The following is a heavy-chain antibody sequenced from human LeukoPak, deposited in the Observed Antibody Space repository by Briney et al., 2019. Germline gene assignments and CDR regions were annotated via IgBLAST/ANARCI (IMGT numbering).Heavy chain of an antibody. CDR1: GFTLSSYW. CDR3: AREGYSGYLLDY. D-gene: IGHD5-12*01. J-gene: IGHJ4*02. Sequence: GGSLRLSCAASGFTLSSYWMHCVPHAPGKGLVGVSRINSDGSSTSYADSVKGRFTISRDNAKNTLYLQMNSLRAKDTAVYYCAREGYSGYLLDYWGQGTLVTVSS. V-gene: IGHV3-74*01. CDR2: INSDGSST.